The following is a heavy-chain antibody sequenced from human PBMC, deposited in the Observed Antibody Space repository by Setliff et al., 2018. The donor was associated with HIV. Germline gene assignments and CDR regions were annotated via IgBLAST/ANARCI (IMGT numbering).Heavy chain of an antibody. D-gene: IGHD3-9*01. J-gene: IGHJ4*02. Sequence: GASVKVSCKASGYTFTGYYMHWVRQAPGQGLEWMGWINPNSGGTSYAQKFQGRVTMTRDTSISTAYMELNRLKSDDTAVYYCARRGNILTGYYDSWGQGTLVTVSS. CDR1: GYTFTGYY. CDR2: INPNSGGT. CDR3: ARRGNILTGYYDS. V-gene: IGHV1-2*02.